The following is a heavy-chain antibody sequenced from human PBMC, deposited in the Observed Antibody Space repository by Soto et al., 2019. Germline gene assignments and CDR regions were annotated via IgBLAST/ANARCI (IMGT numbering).Heavy chain of an antibody. CDR3: TTDPAADRQNYYDSRFDP. V-gene: IGHV3-15*07. CDR1: GFTFSNAW. CDR2: IKSKTDGGTT. J-gene: IGHJ5*02. Sequence: GGSLRLSCAASGFTFSNAWMNWVRQAPGKGLEWVGRIKSKTDGGTTDYAAPVKGRFTISRDDSKNTLYLQMNSLKTEDTAVYYCTTDPAADRQNYYDSRFDPWGQGTLVTVSS. D-gene: IGHD3-22*01.